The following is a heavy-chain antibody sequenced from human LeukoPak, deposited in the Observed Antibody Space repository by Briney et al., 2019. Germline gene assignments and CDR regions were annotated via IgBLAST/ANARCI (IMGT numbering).Heavy chain of an antibody. CDR1: GFTFSSYD. V-gene: IGHV3-48*01. CDR3: ARESFATLYDYHYYYMDV. Sequence: PGGSLRLSCAASGFTFSSYDMNWVRQAPGKGLEWVSYISSSGSSIYYADSVKGRFTISRDNSKNTLYLQMNSLRAEDTAVYYCARESFATLYDYHYYYMDVWGKGTTVTVSS. D-gene: IGHD5-24*01. CDR2: ISSSGSSI. J-gene: IGHJ6*03.